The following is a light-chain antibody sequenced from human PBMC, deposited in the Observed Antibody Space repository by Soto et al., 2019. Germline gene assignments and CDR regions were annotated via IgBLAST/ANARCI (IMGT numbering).Light chain of an antibody. CDR3: QQYGSSRT. CDR1: QSVSRNF. Sequence: EIVLTQSPGILSLSPGERAILSCRASQSVSRNFLAWYQQKPGQAPRLLMYGASNRATGIPDKFRGSGSGIDFSLIISRLEPEDFAVYYCQQYGSSRTFGQGTKVELK. J-gene: IGKJ1*01. V-gene: IGKV3-20*01. CDR2: GAS.